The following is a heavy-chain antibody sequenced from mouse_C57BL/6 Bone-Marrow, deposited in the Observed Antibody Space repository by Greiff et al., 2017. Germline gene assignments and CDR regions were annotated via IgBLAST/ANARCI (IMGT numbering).Heavy chain of an antibody. D-gene: IGHD1-1*01. CDR3: AREFITTVVGAMDY. J-gene: IGHJ4*01. CDR1: GYTFTSYW. Sequence: VQLQQPGAELVMPGASVKLSCKASGYTFTSYWMHWVKQRPGQGLEWIGEIDPSDSYTNYNQKFKGKSTLTVDKSSSTAYMQLSSLTSEDSAVYYCAREFITTVVGAMDYWGQGTSVTVSS. CDR2: IDPSDSYT. V-gene: IGHV1-69*01.